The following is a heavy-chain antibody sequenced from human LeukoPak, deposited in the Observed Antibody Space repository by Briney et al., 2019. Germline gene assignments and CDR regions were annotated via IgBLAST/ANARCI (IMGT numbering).Heavy chain of an antibody. V-gene: IGHV4-34*01. D-gene: IGHD3-10*01. CDR3: ARDPRYVVRGRFDY. J-gene: IGHJ4*02. Sequence: SETLSLTCAVYGRSFSGYYWSWIRQPPGKGLEWIGEINHSGSTNYNPSLKSRVTISVDTSKNQFSLKLSSVTAADTAVYYCARDPRYVVRGRFDYWGQGTLVTVSS. CDR2: INHSGST. CDR1: GRSFSGYY.